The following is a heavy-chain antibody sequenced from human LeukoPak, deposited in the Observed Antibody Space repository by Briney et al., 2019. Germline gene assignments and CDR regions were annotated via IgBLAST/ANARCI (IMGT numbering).Heavy chain of an antibody. CDR3: ARDHRPEIQYYYMDV. Sequence: GGSLRLSCAASGFSLSNYGMHWVRQAPGKGLEWVAAPLYDGNTKHYADSVKGRFTISRDISKNTFYLQMNSLTAEDTAVYYCARDHRPEIQYYYMDVWGKGTTVAVSS. J-gene: IGHJ6*03. D-gene: IGHD1-14*01. V-gene: IGHV3-33*01. CDR1: GFSLSNYG. CDR2: PLYDGNTK.